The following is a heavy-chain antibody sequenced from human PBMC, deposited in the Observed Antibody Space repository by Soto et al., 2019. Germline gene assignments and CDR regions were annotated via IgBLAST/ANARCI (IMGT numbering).Heavy chain of an antibody. CDR3: VKGEYHYDSSGYYPFDY. Sequence: GGSLRLSCSASGFTFSIYAMHWVRQAPGKGLEYVSSISTNGGSTDYADSVKGRFTISRDNSKNTVYLQMSSLRVEDTAVYYCVKGEYHYDSSGYYPFDYWGQGT. CDR2: ISTNGGST. V-gene: IGHV3-64D*06. J-gene: IGHJ4*02. CDR1: GFTFSIYA. D-gene: IGHD3-22*01.